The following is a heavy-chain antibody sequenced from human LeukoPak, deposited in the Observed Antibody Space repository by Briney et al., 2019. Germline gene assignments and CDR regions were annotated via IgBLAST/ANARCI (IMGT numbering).Heavy chain of an antibody. CDR1: GFTFSSYA. CDR3: ARGTGYSYGYGFDY. Sequence: TGGSLRLSCAASGFTFSSYAMHWVRQAPGKGLEWVAVISYDGSNKYYADSVKGRFTISRDNSKNTLYLQMNSLRSEDTAVYYCARGTGYSYGYGFDYWGQGTLVTVSS. J-gene: IGHJ4*02. CDR2: ISYDGSNK. V-gene: IGHV3-30-3*01. D-gene: IGHD5-18*01.